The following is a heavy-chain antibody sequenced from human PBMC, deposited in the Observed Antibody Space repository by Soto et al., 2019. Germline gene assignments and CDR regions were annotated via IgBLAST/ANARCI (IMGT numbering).Heavy chain of an antibody. V-gene: IGHV3-66*01. J-gene: IGHJ6*03. CDR2: IYSGGST. CDR3: ATDLYCGGDCYRDYYYYMDV. Sequence: PGGSLRLSCAASGFTVSSNYMSWVRQAPGKGLEWVSVIYSGGSTYYADSVKGRFTISRDNSKNTLYLQMNSLRAEDTAVYYCATDLYCGGDCYRDYYYYMDVWGKGTTVTVSS. D-gene: IGHD2-21*01. CDR1: GFTVSSNY.